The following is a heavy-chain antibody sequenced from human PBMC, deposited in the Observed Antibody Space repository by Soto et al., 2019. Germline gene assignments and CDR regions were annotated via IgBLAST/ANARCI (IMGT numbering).Heavy chain of an antibody. Sequence: EVQLLESGGGLVQPGGSLRLSCAASGFTFSSYAMSWVRQAPGKGLEWVSAISGSGGSTYYADSVKGRFTISRDNSKNTLYLQMNSLRAEDKAVYYCAKAPIVVVVAGGAFDIWGQGTMVTVSS. D-gene: IGHD2-15*01. CDR2: ISGSGGST. CDR1: GFTFSSYA. CDR3: AKAPIVVVVAGGAFDI. V-gene: IGHV3-23*01. J-gene: IGHJ3*02.